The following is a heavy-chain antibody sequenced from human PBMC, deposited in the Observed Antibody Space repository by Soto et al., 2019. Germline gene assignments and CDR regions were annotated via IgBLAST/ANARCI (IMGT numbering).Heavy chain of an antibody. V-gene: IGHV1-8*01. Sequence: GASVKVSCTASVYTFTIYDINWVRQATGQGLEWMGWMNPNSGNTGYAQKFQGRVTMTRNTSISTAYMELSSLRSEDTAVYYCASSSTVTTWDYYYYMDVWGKGTTVTVSS. J-gene: IGHJ6*03. CDR2: MNPNSGNT. CDR1: VYTFTIYD. CDR3: ASSSTVTTWDYYYYMDV. D-gene: IGHD4-4*01.